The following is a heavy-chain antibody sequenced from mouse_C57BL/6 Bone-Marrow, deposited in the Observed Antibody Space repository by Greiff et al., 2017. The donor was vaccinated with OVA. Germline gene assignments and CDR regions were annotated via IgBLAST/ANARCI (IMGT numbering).Heavy chain of an antibody. CDR3: ARYIKGVVAYYFDY. CDR2: IRNKANGYTT. CDR1: GFTFTDYY. Sequence: EVKVVESGGGLVQPGGSLSLSCAASGFTFTDYYMSWVRQPPGKALEWLGFIRNKANGYTTEYSASVKGRFTISRDNSQSILYLQMNALRAEDSATYYCARYIKGVVAYYFDYWGQGTTLTVSS. J-gene: IGHJ2*01. D-gene: IGHD1-1*01. V-gene: IGHV7-3*01.